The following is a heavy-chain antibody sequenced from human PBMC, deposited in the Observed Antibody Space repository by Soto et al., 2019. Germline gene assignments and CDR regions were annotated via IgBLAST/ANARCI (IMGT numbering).Heavy chain of an antibody. J-gene: IGHJ4*02. V-gene: IGHV4-59*08. CDR2: IYYSGST. Sequence: LSLTCTVSGGSMNTYYWGWLRQPPGKGLEWVGYIYYSGSTTYSPSLKSRVTISLDTSKNQFSLILNSVTAADTAVYYCARLGGYYQAFDQWGQGSLVTVS. D-gene: IGHD3-22*01. CDR1: GGSMNTYY. CDR3: ARLGGYYQAFDQ.